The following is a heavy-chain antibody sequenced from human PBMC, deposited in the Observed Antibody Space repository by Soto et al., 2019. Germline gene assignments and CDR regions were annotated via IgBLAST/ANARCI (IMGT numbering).Heavy chain of an antibody. V-gene: IGHV4-34*02. CDR3: ARGLAYDRPITVAEPFDS. CDR2: ISHSGSR. D-gene: IGHD6-19*01. Sequence: QVQLQQWGAGLLKASETLSLTCVVSGGSFSGYFWTWIRQSPGRGLEWIGEISHSGSRNYNPAFQSRVIISVGSSKNHVSLKLSSVTAADSATYFCARGLAYDRPITVAEPFDSWGQGTLVTVSS. CDR1: GGSFSGYF. J-gene: IGHJ4*02.